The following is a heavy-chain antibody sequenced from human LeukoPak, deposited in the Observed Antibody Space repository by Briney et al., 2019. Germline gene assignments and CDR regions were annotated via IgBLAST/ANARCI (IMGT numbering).Heavy chain of an antibody. CDR2: FSYSGST. CDR3: ATAAAISAAVY. V-gene: IGHV4-39*02. D-gene: IGHD6-13*01. J-gene: IGHJ4*02. CDR1: GDSISSSSFY. Sequence: SETLSLTCTVSGDSISSSSFYWGWIRQPPGKGLEWIGSFSYSGSTYYNPSLKSRVTISVDTSKNHFSPKLSSVTAADTAVYYCATAAAISAAVYWGQGTLVTVSS.